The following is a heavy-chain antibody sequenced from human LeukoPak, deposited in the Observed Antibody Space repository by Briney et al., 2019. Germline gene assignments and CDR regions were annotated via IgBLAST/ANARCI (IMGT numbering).Heavy chain of an antibody. J-gene: IGHJ6*02. CDR2: ISGSGGST. CDR3: AKEYCSSTSCYINGYYGMDV. CDR1: GFTFSSYA. D-gene: IGHD2-2*02. V-gene: IGHV3-23*01. Sequence: GGSLRLPCAASGFTFSSYAMSWVRQAPGKGLEWVPAISGSGGSTYYADSVKGRFTISRDNSKNTLYLQMNSLRAEDTAVYYCAKEYCSSTSCYINGYYGMDVWGQGTTVTVSS.